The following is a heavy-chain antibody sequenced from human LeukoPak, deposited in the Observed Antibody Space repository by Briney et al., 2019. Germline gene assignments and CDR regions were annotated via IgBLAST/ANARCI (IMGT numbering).Heavy chain of an antibody. D-gene: IGHD3-3*01. CDR2: IYSGGST. Sequence: GGSLRLSCAASGFTVSSNYMSWVRQAPGKGLEWVPVIYSGGSTYYADSVKGRFTISRDNSKNTLYLQMNSLRAEDTAVYYCARASQYYDFWSGPFDPWGQGTLVTVSS. V-gene: IGHV3-66*02. CDR1: GFTVSSNY. J-gene: IGHJ5*02. CDR3: ARASQYYDFWSGPFDP.